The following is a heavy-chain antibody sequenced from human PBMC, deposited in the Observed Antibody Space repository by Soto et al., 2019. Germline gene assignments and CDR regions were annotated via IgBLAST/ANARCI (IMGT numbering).Heavy chain of an antibody. D-gene: IGHD3-3*01. CDR2: IYYSGST. CDR1: GGSISSSSYY. J-gene: IGHJ6*02. CDR3: ARLVDFWSGYRIYYYYGMDV. Sequence: PXGTLSLTCTVSGGSISSSSYYGGWIRQPPGKGLEWIGSIYYSGSTYYNPSLKSRVTISVDTSKNQFSLKLSSVTAADTAVYYCARLVDFWSGYRIYYYYGMDVWGQGTTVTVSS. V-gene: IGHV4-39*01.